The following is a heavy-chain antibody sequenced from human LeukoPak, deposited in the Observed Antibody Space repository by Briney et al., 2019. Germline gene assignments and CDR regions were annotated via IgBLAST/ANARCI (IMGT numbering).Heavy chain of an antibody. Sequence: GGSLRLSCAASGSTFTTYAINWVRQPQGKGLEWVSGISGGGDKAFYADSVNGRFTISRDNSENTVSLQMRSLRAKDTALYYCAKDLALAGTGGGFDVWGQGTRVAVSS. J-gene: IGHJ3*01. CDR1: GSTFTTYA. D-gene: IGHD6-19*01. CDR2: ISGGGDKA. CDR3: AKDLALAGTGGGFDV. V-gene: IGHV3-23*01.